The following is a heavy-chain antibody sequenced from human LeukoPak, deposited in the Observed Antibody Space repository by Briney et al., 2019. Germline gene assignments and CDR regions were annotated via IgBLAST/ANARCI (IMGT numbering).Heavy chain of an antibody. Sequence: SETLSLTCSLSGGSISSSSYYWAWIRQPPVKGLEWIGSIYYSGNTYYSPSLKSRVTISVDTSKNQFSLKLSSVTAADTAVYYCARFGPPYYLDIWGQGTMVTVSS. CDR2: IYYSGNT. V-gene: IGHV4-39*07. D-gene: IGHD2-21*01. CDR1: GGSISSSSYY. CDR3: ARFGPPYYLDI. J-gene: IGHJ3*02.